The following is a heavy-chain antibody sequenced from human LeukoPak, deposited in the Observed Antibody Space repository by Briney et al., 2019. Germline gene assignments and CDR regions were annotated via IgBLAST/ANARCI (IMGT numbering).Heavy chain of an antibody. V-gene: IGHV4-39*07. D-gene: IGHD5-12*01. CDR1: GGSISSSSYY. J-gene: IGHJ4*02. Sequence: PSETLSLTCTVSGGSISSSSYYWGWIRQPPGKGLEWIGSIYYSGSTYYNPSLKSRVTISVDTSKNQFSLKLSSVTAADTAVYYCARVHIVAASLDYWGQGTLVTVSS. CDR3: ARVHIVAASLDY. CDR2: IYYSGST.